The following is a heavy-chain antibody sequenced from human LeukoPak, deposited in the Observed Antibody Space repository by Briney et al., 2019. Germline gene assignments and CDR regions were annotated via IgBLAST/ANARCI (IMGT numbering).Heavy chain of an antibody. V-gene: IGHV3-21*01. J-gene: IGHJ4*02. CDR3: ARVLEAAAFDY. CDR2: ISSSSRYT. CDR1: GFTFDDYA. D-gene: IGHD3-3*01. Sequence: GGSLRLSCAASGFTFDDYAMNWVRQAPGKGLEWVSSISSSSRYTYYADSVKGRFTISRDNAKNSLFLQMNSLRAEDTAVYYCARVLEAAAFDYWGQGTLVTVSS.